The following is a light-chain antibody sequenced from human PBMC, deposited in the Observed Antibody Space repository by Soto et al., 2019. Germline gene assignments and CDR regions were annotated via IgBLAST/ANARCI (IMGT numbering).Light chain of an antibody. CDR3: QQYGSSRWT. V-gene: IGKV3-20*01. CDR1: QSVSNTY. J-gene: IGKJ1*01. CDR2: AAS. Sequence: EIVLTQYPDTLSLFPGERATLSCRASQSVSNTYLAWYQQKPGQAPRPLISAASTRATGTPDRFSGSGSGTDFTLTISRLEPEDFAIYYCQQYGSSRWTFGQGTKV.